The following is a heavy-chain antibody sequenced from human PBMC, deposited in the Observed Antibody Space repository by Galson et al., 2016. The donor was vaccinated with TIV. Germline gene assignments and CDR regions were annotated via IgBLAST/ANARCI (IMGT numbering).Heavy chain of an antibody. CDR3: ARTGGGFYYDSSGYSYERPSRSYFDY. Sequence: SVKVSCKASGYTFKSYGISWVRQAPGQGLEWMGWINTYNGKTNYTQRLQGRVTMTTDTSTSTAYMELRSLRSYDTAVYYCARTGGGFYYDSSGYSYERPSRSYFDYWGQGILVTVSS. V-gene: IGHV1-18*01. D-gene: IGHD3-22*01. J-gene: IGHJ4*02. CDR2: INTYNGKT. CDR1: GYTFKSYG.